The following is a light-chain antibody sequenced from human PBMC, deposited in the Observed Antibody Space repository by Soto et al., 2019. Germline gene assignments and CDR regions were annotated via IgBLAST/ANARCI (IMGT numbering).Light chain of an antibody. Sequence: EIVMTQSPATLSVSPGESATLSCRASQSVSSNLAWHQQKPGQAPRILMYDASTRATGISARFSGSGSGTEFTLTISSLQSEDFAVYYCQQYHNWPPYTFGQGTKLDFK. J-gene: IGKJ2*01. CDR1: QSVSSN. CDR2: DAS. V-gene: IGKV3-15*01. CDR3: QQYHNWPPYT.